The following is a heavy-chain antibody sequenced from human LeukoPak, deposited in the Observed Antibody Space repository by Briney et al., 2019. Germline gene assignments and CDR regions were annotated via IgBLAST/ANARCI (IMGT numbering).Heavy chain of an antibody. CDR3: ARARSGWNERYYFDY. D-gene: IGHD6-19*01. Sequence: SETLSLTCTVSGGSISSYYWSWIRHPAGKGLEWIGRIYTSGSTNYNPSLKSRVTMSVDTSKNQFSLKLSSVTAADTAVYYCARARSGWNERYYFDYWGQGTLVTVSS. J-gene: IGHJ4*02. CDR2: IYTSGST. V-gene: IGHV4-4*07. CDR1: GGSISSYY.